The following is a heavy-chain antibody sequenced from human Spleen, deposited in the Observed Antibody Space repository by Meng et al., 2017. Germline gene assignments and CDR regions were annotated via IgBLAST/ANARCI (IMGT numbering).Heavy chain of an antibody. J-gene: IGHJ4*01. V-gene: IGHV3-30*10. Sequence: QVQLVESGGGVVQPGRSLRLSCAASGFTFTNYAMHWVRQAPGKGLEWVAVISYDGSNEYYTDSVKGRFTISRDNSKNTLYLQMNSLRAEDTAVYYCARATSGYYIDWGHGTLVTVSS. D-gene: IGHD3-22*01. CDR3: ARATSGYYID. CDR2: ISYDGSNE. CDR1: GFTFTNYA.